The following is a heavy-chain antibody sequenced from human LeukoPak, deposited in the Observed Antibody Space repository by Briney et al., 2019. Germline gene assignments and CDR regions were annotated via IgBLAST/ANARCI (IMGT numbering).Heavy chain of an antibody. V-gene: IGHV1-2*02. CDR1: GYTFTGYY. CDR2: INPNRGGT. D-gene: IGHD3-10*01. Sequence: GASVKVSCKASGYTFTGYYMHWVRQAPGQGLEWMGWINPNRGGTNYAQTFQGRVTMTRDTSISTAYMELSRLRSDDTAVYYCARDGSGSSLSVVDYWGQGTLVTVSS. CDR3: ARDGSGSSLSVVDY. J-gene: IGHJ4*02.